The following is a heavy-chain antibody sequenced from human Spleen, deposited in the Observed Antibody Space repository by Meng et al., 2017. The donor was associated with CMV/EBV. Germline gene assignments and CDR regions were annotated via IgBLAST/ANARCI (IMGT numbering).Heavy chain of an antibody. V-gene: IGHV4-30-4*08. CDR3: ARAPSYYDFWSGLY. D-gene: IGHD3-3*01. CDR1: GGYSSSGDYY. CDR2: IYSSGST. Sequence: HVQCDVSDPRPVHPSQNCTFPCSLSGGYSSSGDYYWSWIRQPPGKGLVWIGYIYSSGSTYYNPSLKSRVTISVDTSKNQFSLKLSSVTAADTAVYYCARAPSYYDFWSGLYWGQGTLVTVSS. J-gene: IGHJ4*02.